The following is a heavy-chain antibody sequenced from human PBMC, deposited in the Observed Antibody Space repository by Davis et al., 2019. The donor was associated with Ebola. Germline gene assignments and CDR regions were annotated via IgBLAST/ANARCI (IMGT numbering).Heavy chain of an antibody. CDR2: INHSGST. Sequence: MPSETLSLTCAVYGGSFSGYYWSWIRQPPGKGLEWIGEINHSGSTNYNPSLKSRVTISVDTSKNQFSLKLSSVTAADTAVYYCARMFSPYYDFWSGYLEGYYYYGMDVWGQGTTVTVSS. D-gene: IGHD3-3*01. J-gene: IGHJ6*02. CDR1: GGSFSGYY. CDR3: ARMFSPYYDFWSGYLEGYYYYGMDV. V-gene: IGHV4-34*01.